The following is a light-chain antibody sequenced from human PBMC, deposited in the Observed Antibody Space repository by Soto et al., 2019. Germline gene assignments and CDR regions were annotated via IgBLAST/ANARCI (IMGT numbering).Light chain of an antibody. V-gene: IGKV3-20*01. CDR2: ATS. J-gene: IGKJ1*01. Sequence: EIVLTQSPATLSLSPGERATLSCRASQSVSSNLAWYQQKPGQAPRLLIYATSSRATDIPDRFIGYGAGTEFTLTISGLAPEDFEVYYCQQYGSSLSTFGQGTKVDI. CDR1: QSVSSN. CDR3: QQYGSSLST.